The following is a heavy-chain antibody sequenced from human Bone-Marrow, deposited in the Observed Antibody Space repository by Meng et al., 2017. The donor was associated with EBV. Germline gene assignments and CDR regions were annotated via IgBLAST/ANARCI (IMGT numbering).Heavy chain of an antibody. V-gene: IGHV1-69*01. CDR3: ASESGRGFTPDY. CDR1: GGTFSSDA. J-gene: IGHJ4*02. CDR2: LIPMSGAP. D-gene: IGHD3-10*01. Sequence: QVQLGQSGAEAKKPGSSVKVSCKTSGGTFSSDAISWVRQAPGQGLVWLGGLIPMSGAPYYAQNFQGRVTITADESTSTHCMEVSNLRSEDTAMYYCASESGRGFTPDYWGQGTLVTVSS.